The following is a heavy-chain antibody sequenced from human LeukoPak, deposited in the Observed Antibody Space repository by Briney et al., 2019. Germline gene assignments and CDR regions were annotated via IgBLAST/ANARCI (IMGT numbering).Heavy chain of an antibody. D-gene: IGHD2-2*01. Sequence: GGSLRLSCAASGFTFSSYWMSWVRQAPGKGLEWVANIKQDGSEKYYVDSVKGRFTISRDNAKNSLYLQMNSLRAEDTAVYYCARHPSGRGYRSSTSCYGGRLWVRYFQHWGQGTLVTVSS. CDR2: IKQDGSEK. CDR1: GFTFSSYW. V-gene: IGHV3-7*03. J-gene: IGHJ1*01. CDR3: ARHPSGRGYRSSTSCYGGRLWVRYFQH.